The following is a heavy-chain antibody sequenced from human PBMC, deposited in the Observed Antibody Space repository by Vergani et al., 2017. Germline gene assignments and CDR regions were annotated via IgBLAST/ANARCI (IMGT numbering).Heavy chain of an antibody. CDR3: AREGGRGYSGYHPDY. J-gene: IGHJ4*02. Sequence: QVQLQESGPGLVKPSETLSLTCTVSGYSISSGYYWGWIRQPPGKGLEWIGSIYHSGSTYYNPSLKSRVTISVDTSKNQFSLKLSSVTAADTAVYYCAREGGRGYSGYHPDYWGQGTLVTVSS. CDR2: IYHSGST. CDR1: GYSISSGYY. V-gene: IGHV4-38-2*02. D-gene: IGHD5-12*01.